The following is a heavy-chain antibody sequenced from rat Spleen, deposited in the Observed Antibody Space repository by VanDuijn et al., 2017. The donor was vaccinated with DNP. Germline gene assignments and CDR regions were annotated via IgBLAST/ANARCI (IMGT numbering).Heavy chain of an antibody. CDR3: ALMDGAFGY. Sequence: EVKLVESGGGLVQPGRSLKLSCAASGFNFNDYWMGWVRQAPEKGLEWIGEINKDSSTIKYTPSLKDKFTISRDNVQNALYLQMSKLGSEDTAIYYCALMDGAFGYWGQGVMVTVSS. J-gene: IGHJ2*01. CDR2: INKDSSTI. CDR1: GFNFNDYW. D-gene: IGHD1-12*02. V-gene: IGHV4-2*01.